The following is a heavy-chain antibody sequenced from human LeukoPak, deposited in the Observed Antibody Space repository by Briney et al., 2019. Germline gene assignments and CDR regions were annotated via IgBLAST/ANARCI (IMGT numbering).Heavy chain of an antibody. V-gene: IGHV4-4*07. J-gene: IGHJ5*02. D-gene: IGHD6-13*01. CDR1: GGSVNGYY. Sequence: PSETLSLTCTVSGGSVNGYYWSWIRQPAGKGLEWIGRIYNSESINYNPSLKSRVTMSIDTSKSQFPLKLNSVTAADTAVYYCARDRSSSYTRDWFDPWGQGALVTVSS. CDR2: IYNSESI. CDR3: ARDRSSSYTRDWFDP.